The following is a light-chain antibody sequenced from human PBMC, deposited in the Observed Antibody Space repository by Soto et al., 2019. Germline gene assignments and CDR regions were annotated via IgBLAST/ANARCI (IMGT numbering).Light chain of an antibody. V-gene: IGKV1-39*01. CDR2: VVS. Sequence: DIHMTQSPSSLSASIGERVTITCRASQSIGKYLHWYQQRPGKAPKLLVYVVSTLQSGVTSRFSGSGSGTDFTLTISSLQPEDFATYFWQQSHSIPVTFGQGTRLDIK. J-gene: IGKJ5*01. CDR1: QSIGKY. CDR3: QQSHSIPVT.